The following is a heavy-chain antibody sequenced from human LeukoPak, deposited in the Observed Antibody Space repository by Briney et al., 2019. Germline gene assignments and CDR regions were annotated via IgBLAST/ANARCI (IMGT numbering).Heavy chain of an antibody. D-gene: IGHD3-3*01. J-gene: IGHJ4*02. CDR3: AKLDYDFWSGSFDF. V-gene: IGHV3-9*01. CDR2: ISWNSGTI. Sequence: GGSLRLSCAASGFTFDDYAMHWVRQAPGKGLEWVSGISWNSGTIGYADSVKGRFIISRDNAKNSLYLQMNRLRAEDTAVYYCAKLDYDFWSGSFDFWGQGTLVTVSS. CDR1: GFTFDDYA.